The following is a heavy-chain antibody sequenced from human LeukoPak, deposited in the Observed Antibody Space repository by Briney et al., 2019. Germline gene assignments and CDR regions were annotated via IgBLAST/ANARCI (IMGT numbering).Heavy chain of an antibody. Sequence: GGSLRLSCAASGFTFSSYWMHWVRQAPGKGLVWVSRINSDGTSTNYADSVKGRFTISRDNAKNTLYLQMNSLRAEDTAVYYCARDSPIYSGSHFFDYWGQGTLVTVSS. J-gene: IGHJ4*02. CDR1: GFTFSSYW. CDR3: ARDSPIYSGSHFFDY. CDR2: INSDGTST. D-gene: IGHD1-26*01. V-gene: IGHV3-74*01.